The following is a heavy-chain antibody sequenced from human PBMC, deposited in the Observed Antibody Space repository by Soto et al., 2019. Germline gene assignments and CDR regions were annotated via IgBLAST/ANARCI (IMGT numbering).Heavy chain of an antibody. D-gene: IGHD3-22*01. CDR1: GYTFTSYY. V-gene: IGHV1-46*01. J-gene: IGHJ3*02. Sequence: QVQLVQSGAEVKKPGASVKVSCKASGYTFTSYYMHWVRQAPGQGLEWMGIINPSGGSTSYAQKFQGRVTMTRDTSTSTVYMGRSSLRSEDTAVYYCAREAVFYYDRSGYPRRGGAFDIWGQGTMVTVSS. CDR3: AREAVFYYDRSGYPRRGGAFDI. CDR2: INPSGGST.